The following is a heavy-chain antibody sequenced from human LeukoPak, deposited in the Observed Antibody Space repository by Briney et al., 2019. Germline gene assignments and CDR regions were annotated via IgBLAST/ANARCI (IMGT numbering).Heavy chain of an antibody. Sequence: SETLSLTRAVSGDSISSSYWWTWVRQPPGQGLEWIGEIYQSGSTNYDSSLKSRVTISLDKYKNQFSLMVSSLTAAATAVYYCATSIAAAGTMGYYSYYYMDVWGKGTTVTVSS. V-gene: IGHV4-4*02. D-gene: IGHD6-13*01. CDR2: IYQSGST. CDR3: ATSIAAAGTMGYYSYYYMDV. J-gene: IGHJ6*03. CDR1: GDSISSSYW.